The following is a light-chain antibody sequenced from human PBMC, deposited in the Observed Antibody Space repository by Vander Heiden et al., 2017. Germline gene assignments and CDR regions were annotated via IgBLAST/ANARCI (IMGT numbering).Light chain of an antibody. J-gene: IGKJ2*01. CDR1: QSISSY. V-gene: IGKV1-39*01. Sequence: DIQMTQSPSSLSASVGDRVTITCRASQSISSYLNWYQQKPGKAPKLLISAASSLQSGVPSRFSGSGSGTDFTLTISNLQPEDFATYYCQQSYSTPYTFGQGTKLEIK. CDR2: AAS. CDR3: QQSYSTPYT.